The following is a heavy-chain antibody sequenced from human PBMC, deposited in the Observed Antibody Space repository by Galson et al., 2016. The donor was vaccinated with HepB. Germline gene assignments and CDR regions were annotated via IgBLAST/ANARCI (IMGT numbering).Heavy chain of an antibody. CDR3: ASSIAVAGIIDY. Sequence: SLRLSCAGSGFSFSTHAVHWVRQTPGKGLEWVAVIWSGAIKKYYADSVEGRFTISRDDSENTVYLQINTLRVEDTAMYYCASSIAVAGIIDYWGQGTLVTVSS. D-gene: IGHD6-19*01. V-gene: IGHV3-33*01. CDR1: GFSFSTHA. CDR2: IWSGAIKK. J-gene: IGHJ4*02.